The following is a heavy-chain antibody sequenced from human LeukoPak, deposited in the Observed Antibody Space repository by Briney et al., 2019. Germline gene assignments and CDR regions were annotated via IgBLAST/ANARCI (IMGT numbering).Heavy chain of an antibody. CDR3: AREHDYSGYYYGVSYYFDY. D-gene: IGHD3-22*01. J-gene: IGHJ4*02. CDR2: ISSSSSTI. CDR1: GFTFSSYS. Sequence: GGSLRLSCAASGFTFSSYSMNWVRQAPGKGLEWVSYISSSSSTIYYADSVKGRFTISRDNAKNSLHLQMNSLRAEDTAVYYCAREHDYSGYYYGVSYYFDYWGQGTLFTVSS. V-gene: IGHV3-48*01.